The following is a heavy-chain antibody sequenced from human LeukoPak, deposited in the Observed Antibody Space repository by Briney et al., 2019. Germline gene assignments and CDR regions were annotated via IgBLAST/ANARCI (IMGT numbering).Heavy chain of an antibody. V-gene: IGHV4-34*01. J-gene: IGHJ6*03. CDR2: INDSGRI. D-gene: IGHD1-7*01. CDR1: GGSFSNYY. Sequence: SETLSLTCAVYGGSFSNYYWSWIRQPPGKGLEWIGEINDSGRINYNPSLMSRVTVSVDTSKNQFFLRLTSVTATDTAVYYCARRWNYGRNYYIDVWGNGATVSVSS. CDR3: ARRWNYGRNYYIDV.